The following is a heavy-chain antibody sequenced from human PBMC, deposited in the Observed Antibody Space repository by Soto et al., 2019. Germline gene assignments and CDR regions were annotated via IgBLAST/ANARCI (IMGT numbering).Heavy chain of an antibody. D-gene: IGHD3-22*01. CDR2: INPNGGSA. Sequence: ASVKVSCKASGYPFTSYYMHWVRQAPGQGLEWMGIINPNGGSARYAQKFQGRVTLTRDTSTSTVYMELSSLRSEDTAVYYCARDLPNYYYSRGPSIDAFDIWGQGTMVTVSS. V-gene: IGHV1-46*01. CDR3: ARDLPNYYYSRGPSIDAFDI. J-gene: IGHJ3*02. CDR1: GYPFTSYY.